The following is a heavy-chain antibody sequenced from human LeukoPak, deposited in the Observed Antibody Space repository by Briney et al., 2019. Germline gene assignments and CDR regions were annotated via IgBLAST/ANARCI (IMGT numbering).Heavy chain of an antibody. D-gene: IGHD3-22*01. CDR2: ISGSGGST. CDR3: AKDLPAATYYYESSGCKKHIPI. CDR1: GFTFSNYA. V-gene: IGHV3-23*01. Sequence: SGGSLRLSCAASGFTFSNYAVSWVRQAPGKGLEWVSAISGSGGSTYYADSVKGRFTISRDNSKNTLYLQMNRLRAEDTAVYCCAKDLPAATYYYESSGCKKHIPIWGQGTMGTVSS. J-gene: IGHJ3*02.